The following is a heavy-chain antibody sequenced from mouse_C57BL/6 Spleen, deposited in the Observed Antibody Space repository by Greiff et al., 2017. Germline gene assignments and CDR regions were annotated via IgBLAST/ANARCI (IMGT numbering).Heavy chain of an antibody. CDR1: GFTFSNYW. V-gene: IGHV6-3*01. CDR2: IRLKSDNYAT. Sequence: EVQVVESGGGLVQPGGSMKLSCVASGFTFSNYWMNWVRQSPEKGLEWVAQIRLKSDNYATHYAESVKGRFTISRDDSKSSVYLQMDNVRAEDTGIYYCAADSDYWGQGTTLTVSS. CDR3: AADSDY. J-gene: IGHJ2*01.